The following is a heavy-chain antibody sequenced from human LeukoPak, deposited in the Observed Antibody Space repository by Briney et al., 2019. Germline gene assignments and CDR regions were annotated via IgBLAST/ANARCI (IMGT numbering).Heavy chain of an antibody. J-gene: IGHJ4*02. D-gene: IGHD2-15*01. CDR1: GFTFSSYW. V-gene: IGHV3-7*01. CDR3: ARGVGDNGILGY. Sequence: GGSLRLPCAASGFTFSSYWMTWVRQAPGKGLEWVANIKQDGSKKDYVDSVKGRFTIFRDNAKDSLYLQMNSLRAEDMAVYYCARGVGDNGILGYWGRGTLVAVSS. CDR2: IKQDGSKK.